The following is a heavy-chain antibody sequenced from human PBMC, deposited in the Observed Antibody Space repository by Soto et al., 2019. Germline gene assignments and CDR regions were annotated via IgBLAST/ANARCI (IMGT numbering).Heavy chain of an antibody. V-gene: IGHV3-9*01. CDR3: AKDLAYGDYSGVDAFDI. J-gene: IGHJ3*02. CDR1: GFTFDDYA. CDR2: ISWNSGSI. D-gene: IGHD4-17*01. Sequence: EVQLVESGGGLVQPGRSLRLSCAASGFTFDDYAMHWVRQAPGKGLEWVSGISWNSGSIGYADSVKGRFTISRDNAKNSLYLQMNSLRAEDTALYYCAKDLAYGDYSGVDAFDIWGRGTMVTVSS.